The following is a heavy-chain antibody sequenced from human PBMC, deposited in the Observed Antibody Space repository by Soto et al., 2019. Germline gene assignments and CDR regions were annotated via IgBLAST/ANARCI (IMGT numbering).Heavy chain of an antibody. J-gene: IGHJ3*02. CDR2: ISSSSSTI. D-gene: IGHD3-9*01. Sequence: GGSLRLSCAASGLTFSSYSMNWVRQAPGKGLEWVSYISSSSSTIYYADSVKGRFTISRDNAKNSLYLQMNSLRAEDTAVYYCARDLTYYDILTGYYNVMTSAGAFDIWGQGTMVTVSS. V-gene: IGHV3-48*01. CDR3: ARDLTYYDILTGYYNVMTSAGAFDI. CDR1: GLTFSSYS.